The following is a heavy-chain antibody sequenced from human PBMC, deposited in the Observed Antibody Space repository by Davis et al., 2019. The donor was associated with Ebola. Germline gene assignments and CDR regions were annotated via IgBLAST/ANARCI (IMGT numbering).Heavy chain of an antibody. CDR2: IIHDGTIT. CDR3: SRDVNFEFYDY. Sequence: PGGSLRLSCAASGFIFSSYVSPWFCQAPGRGLFCSYLIIHDGTITTYADSVKGRFTVSRDNAKNTLYLEMNSLTAEDTAVYYCSRDVNFEFYDYWGQGTLVTVSS. V-gene: IGHV3-74*01. D-gene: IGHD1-20*01. J-gene: IGHJ4*02. CDR1: GFIFSSYV.